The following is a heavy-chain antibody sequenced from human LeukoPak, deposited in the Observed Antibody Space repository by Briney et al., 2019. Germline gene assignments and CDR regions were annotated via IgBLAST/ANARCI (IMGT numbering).Heavy chain of an antibody. V-gene: IGHV3-23*01. CDR2: IHGGGSTT. CDR3: ARDPDY. Sequence: GGSLRLSCAASGFSFSTYVMTWVRQAPGKGLEWVSSIHGGGSTTFYTDSVRGRFTISRDNSKNKVYLQMNGLRAEDTAIYYCARDPDYWGQGTLVTVSS. J-gene: IGHJ4*02. CDR1: GFSFSTYV.